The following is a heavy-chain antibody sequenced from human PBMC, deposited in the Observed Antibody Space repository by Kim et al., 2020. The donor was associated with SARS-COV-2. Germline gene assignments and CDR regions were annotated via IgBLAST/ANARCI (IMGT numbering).Heavy chain of an antibody. Sequence: GGSLRLSCAASGFTFSDHYMDWVRQAPGKGLEWVGRTRNKANSYTTEYAASVKGRFTISRDDSKNSLYLQMNSLKTEDTAVYYCASSPGVPHYYYYGMDVWGQGTTVTVSS. CDR2: TRNKANSYTT. D-gene: IGHD2-8*01. J-gene: IGHJ6*02. V-gene: IGHV3-72*01. CDR3: ASSPGVPHYYYYGMDV. CDR1: GFTFSDHY.